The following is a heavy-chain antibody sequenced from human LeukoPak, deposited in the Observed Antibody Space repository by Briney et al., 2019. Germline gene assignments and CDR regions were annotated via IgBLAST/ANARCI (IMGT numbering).Heavy chain of an antibody. V-gene: IGHV2-5*02. CDR1: GFSLSTSGVG. Sequence: ESGPTLVKPTQTFTLTCTFSGFSLSTSGVGVGWIRQPPGKALEWLALIYWDDEKRHSPSLKSRLTITKDTSKNQVVLTMTNMDPVDTATYYCAHSHGYGSSWSGFDSWGQGTLVTVSS. J-gene: IGHJ4*02. D-gene: IGHD6-13*01. CDR3: AHSHGYGSSWSGFDS. CDR2: IYWDDEK.